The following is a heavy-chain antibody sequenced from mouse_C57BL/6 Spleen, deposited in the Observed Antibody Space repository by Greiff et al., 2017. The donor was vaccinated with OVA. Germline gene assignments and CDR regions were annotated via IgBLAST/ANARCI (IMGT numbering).Heavy chain of an antibody. CDR1: GYTFTSYW. Sequence: QVQLTQPGAELVMPGASVKLSCKASGYTFTSYWMHWVKQRPGQGLEWIGEIDPSDSSTNYNQKFKGKSTLTVDKSSSTAYMQLSSLTSEDSAVYYCARSSYSNYGYFDVWGTGTTVTVSA. J-gene: IGHJ1*03. CDR2: IDPSDSST. V-gene: IGHV1-69*01. CDR3: ARSSYSNYGYFDV. D-gene: IGHD2-5*01.